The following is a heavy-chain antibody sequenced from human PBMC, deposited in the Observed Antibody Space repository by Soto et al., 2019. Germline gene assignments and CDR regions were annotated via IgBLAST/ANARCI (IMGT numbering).Heavy chain of an antibody. CDR2: ISAYNGNT. CDR3: ARKQFTYCGGDCYAPSFDY. D-gene: IGHD2-21*02. CDR1: GYTFTSYG. J-gene: IGHJ4*02. V-gene: IGHV1-18*04. Sequence: QVQLVQSGAEVKKPGASVKVSCKASGYTFTSYGISWVRQAPGQGLEWMGWISAYNGNTNYAQKHQGRVTMTTDTSTSTAYMELRSLRSDDTAVYYCARKQFTYCGGDCYAPSFDYWGQGTLVTVSS.